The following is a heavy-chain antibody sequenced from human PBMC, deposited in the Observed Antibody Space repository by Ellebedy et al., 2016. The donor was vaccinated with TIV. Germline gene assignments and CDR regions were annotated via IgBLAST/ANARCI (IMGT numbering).Heavy chain of an antibody. CDR2: IKQDGSAK. Sequence: GGSLRLXXAASGITFSNYWMNWVRQAPGKGLEWVANIKQDGSAKNYVDSVRGQFTISRDNAENSLYLQLNSLRAEDTAVYYCARAPKAGTLDYWGQGTLVTVSS. J-gene: IGHJ4*02. D-gene: IGHD3/OR15-3a*01. CDR3: ARAPKAGTLDY. V-gene: IGHV3-7*01. CDR1: GITFSNYW.